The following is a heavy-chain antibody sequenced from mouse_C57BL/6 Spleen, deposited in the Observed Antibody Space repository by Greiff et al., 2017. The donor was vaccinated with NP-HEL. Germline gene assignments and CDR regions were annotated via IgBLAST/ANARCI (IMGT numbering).Heavy chain of an antibody. CDR3: ANLFTTVVARYFDV. CDR2: ISSGSSTI. Sequence: DVMLVESGGGLVKPGGSLKLSCAASGFTFSDYGMHWVRQAPEKGLEWVAYISSGSSTIYYADTVKGRFTISRDNAKNTLFLQMTSLRSEDTAMYYCANLFTTVVARYFDVWGTGTTVTVSS. D-gene: IGHD1-1*01. CDR1: GFTFSDYG. V-gene: IGHV5-17*01. J-gene: IGHJ1*03.